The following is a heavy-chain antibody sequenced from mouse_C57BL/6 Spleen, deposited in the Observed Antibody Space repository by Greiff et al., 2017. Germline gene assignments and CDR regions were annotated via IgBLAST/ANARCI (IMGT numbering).Heavy chain of an antibody. CDR1: GYTFTSYW. V-gene: IGHV1-69*01. D-gene: IGHD1-1*01. CDR2: IDPSDSYT. CDR3: ARSVYYCSSPRYFDV. J-gene: IGHJ1*03. Sequence: VQLQQPGAELVMPGASVKLSCKASGYTFTSYWMHWVKQRPGQGLEWIGKIDPSDSYTKYNQKFKGKSTMTVDKPSSTAYMQLSSRTSEASAVEYSARSVYYCSSPRYFDVWGTGTTVNVSS.